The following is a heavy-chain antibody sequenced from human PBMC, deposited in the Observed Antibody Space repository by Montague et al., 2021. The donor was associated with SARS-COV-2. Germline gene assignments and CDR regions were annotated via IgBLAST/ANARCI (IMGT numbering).Heavy chain of an antibody. CDR3: AREGYGNPSYGMDV. D-gene: IGHD4-11*01. CDR2: ISNDGTNK. Sequence: SLRLSCAASGFSLTSYAVHWVRQAPGKALEWVAVISNDGTNKYYADSVKGRFTISRGKSENTVFLQMDSLRAEDTAVYHCAREGYGNPSYGMDVWGQGTTVTVSS. CDR1: GFSLTSYA. V-gene: IGHV3-30*04. J-gene: IGHJ6*02.